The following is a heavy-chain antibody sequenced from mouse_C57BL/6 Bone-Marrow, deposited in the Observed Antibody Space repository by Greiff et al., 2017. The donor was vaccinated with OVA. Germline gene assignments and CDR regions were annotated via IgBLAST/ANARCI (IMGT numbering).Heavy chain of an antibody. CDR1: GFTFSDYG. V-gene: IGHV5-17*01. CDR3: ARRNGSSYEDYFDY. Sequence: EVQLVESGGGLVKPGGSLKLSCAASGFTFSDYGMHWVRQAPEKGLEWVAYISSGSSTIYYADTVKGRFTISRDNAKNTLFLQMTSLRSEDTAMYYCARRNGSSYEDYFDYWGQGTTLTVSS. D-gene: IGHD1-1*01. CDR2: ISSGSSTI. J-gene: IGHJ2*01.